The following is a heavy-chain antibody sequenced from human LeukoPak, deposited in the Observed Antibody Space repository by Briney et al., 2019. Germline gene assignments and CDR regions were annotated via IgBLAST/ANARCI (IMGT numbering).Heavy chain of an antibody. J-gene: IGHJ5*02. D-gene: IGHD3-3*01. V-gene: IGHV1-2*02. CDR2: SNPNSGGT. Sequence: ASVKVSCKASGYTFTGYYMHLVRQAPRQGLEWMEWSNPNSGGTNYAQKFQGRVTMARDTSISTAYMELSRLRSDDTAVYYCARDSDPMSYDFWSGYYSPVNWFDPWGQGTLVTVSS. CDR3: ARDSDPMSYDFWSGYYSPVNWFDP. CDR1: GYTFTGYY.